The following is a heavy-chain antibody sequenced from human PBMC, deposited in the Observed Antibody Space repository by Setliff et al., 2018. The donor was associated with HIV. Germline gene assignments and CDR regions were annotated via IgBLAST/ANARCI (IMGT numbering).Heavy chain of an antibody. Sequence: SETLSLTCTVSGDSTSSSSSYWGWIRQPPGKGLEWIGSIYYSGSTYYNPSLKSRVTISVDTSKNQFSLKLSSVTAADTAVYYCARSWVATPGAFDIWGQGTMVTVSS. CDR1: GDSTSSSSSY. CDR3: ARSWVATPGAFDI. D-gene: IGHD5-12*01. V-gene: IGHV4-39*07. J-gene: IGHJ3*02. CDR2: IYYSGST.